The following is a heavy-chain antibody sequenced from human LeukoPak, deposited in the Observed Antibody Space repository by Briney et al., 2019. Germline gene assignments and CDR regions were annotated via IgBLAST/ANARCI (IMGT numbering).Heavy chain of an antibody. D-gene: IGHD3-10*01. V-gene: IGHV1-69*01. J-gene: IGHJ4*02. CDR3: ARKLLYRSGSYYPLDY. Sequence: ASVTVSCKASGGTFSSYAISWVRQAPGQGLEWMGGIISIFGTANYAQKFQGRVTITADESTSTAYMELSSLRSEDTAVYYCARKLLYRSGSYYPLDYWGQGTLVTVSS. CDR2: IISIFGTA. CDR1: GGTFSSYA.